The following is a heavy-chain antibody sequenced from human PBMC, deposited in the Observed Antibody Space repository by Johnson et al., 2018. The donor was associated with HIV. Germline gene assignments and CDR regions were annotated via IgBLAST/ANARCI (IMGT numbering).Heavy chain of an antibody. CDR3: AGSPSEWDAFDV. J-gene: IGHJ3*01. CDR2: IWYDGSNK. CDR1: GFTFSSYG. V-gene: IGHV3-33*01. D-gene: IGHD3-3*01. Sequence: QVQLVESGGGVVQPGDSLRLSCAASGFTFSSYGMHWVRQAPGKGLECVAVIWYDGSNKYYADSVKGRFTISRDNSKNTLYLQMNSLRAADTAVYYCAGSPSEWDAFDVWGQGTMVTVSS.